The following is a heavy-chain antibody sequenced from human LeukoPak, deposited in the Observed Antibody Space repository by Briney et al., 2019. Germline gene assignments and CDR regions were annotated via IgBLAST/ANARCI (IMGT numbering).Heavy chain of an antibody. CDR2: MNPNNGGT. J-gene: IGHJ6*02. CDR1: GYTFTIYD. CDR3: ARGAIFGVTPRGYGMDV. V-gene: IGHV1-8*01. D-gene: IGHD3-3*01. Sequence: ASVKVSCKASGYTFTIYDINWVRQAPGQGLEWVGWMNPNNGGTVYAQKFQGGVTMTGDTSTGTLYMELNSLKSEDTAVYYCARGAIFGVTPRGYGMDVWGQGTTVTVSS.